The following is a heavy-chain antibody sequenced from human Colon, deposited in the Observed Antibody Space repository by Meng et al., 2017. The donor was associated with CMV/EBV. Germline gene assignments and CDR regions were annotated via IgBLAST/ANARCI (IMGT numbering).Heavy chain of an antibody. J-gene: IGHJ4*02. CDR2: VYYSGST. CDR3: TRGNSALWDNDH. Sequence: SETLSLTCTVSGASVNSDNNYWSWIRQPPGKVLEFIGYVYYSGSTNYNPSFKGRVTISVDTYKNQFSLKLTSVTAADTAVYYCTRGNSALWDNDHWGQGALVTVSS. CDR1: GASVNSDNNY. D-gene: IGHD3-16*01. V-gene: IGHV4-61*01.